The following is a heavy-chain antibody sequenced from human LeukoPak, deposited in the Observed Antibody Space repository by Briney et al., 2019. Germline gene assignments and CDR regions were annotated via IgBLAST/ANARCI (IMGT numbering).Heavy chain of an antibody. D-gene: IGHD6-13*01. CDR1: GFTLGSYA. CDR2: ISYDGGNK. V-gene: IGHV3-30*04. CDR3: AKEVAVADVLDY. Sequence: PGGSLRLSCSASGFTLGSYAMHWARQAPGKGLEWVAVISYDGGNKYYADSVKGRFTISRDNSKNTLYLQMNSPRVEDTAVYYCAKEVAVADVLDYWGQGTLVTVSS. J-gene: IGHJ4*02.